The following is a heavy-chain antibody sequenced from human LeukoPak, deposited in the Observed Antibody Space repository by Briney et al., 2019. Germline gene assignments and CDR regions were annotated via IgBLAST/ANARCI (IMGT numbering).Heavy chain of an antibody. V-gene: IGHV3-66*01. Sequence: GGSLRLSCAASGFTVSSNYMSWVRQAPGKGLEWVSVIYSGGSTYYADSVKGRFTISRDNSKNTLYLQMNSLRAEDTAVYYCARDRLTAAAGPGDFDYWGQGTLVTVSS. CDR1: GFTVSSNY. CDR3: ARDRLTAAAGPGDFDY. J-gene: IGHJ4*02. CDR2: IYSGGST. D-gene: IGHD6-13*01.